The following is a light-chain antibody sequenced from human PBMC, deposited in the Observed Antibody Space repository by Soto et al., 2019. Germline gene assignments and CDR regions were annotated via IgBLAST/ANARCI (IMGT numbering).Light chain of an antibody. CDR3: QQYNSYST. CDR1: QNINRW. V-gene: IGKV1-5*03. CDR2: EAS. Sequence: DIQMTQSPSTLSASVGDRVTITCRASQNINRWLAWYQQKPGKAPKLLIYEASNLESGVPSRFSGSGSGTEFTLTISSLQPDDFATYHCQQYNSYSTFGQGTKLEIK. J-gene: IGKJ2*01.